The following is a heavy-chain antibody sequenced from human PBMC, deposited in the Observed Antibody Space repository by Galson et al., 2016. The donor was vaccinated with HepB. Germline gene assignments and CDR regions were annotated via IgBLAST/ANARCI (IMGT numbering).Heavy chain of an antibody. J-gene: IGHJ4*02. D-gene: IGHD5-24*01. CDR2: IRGSGGST. CDR3: VKGASMGWLQLQASYFDY. CDR1: GFTFSSYA. Sequence: SLRLSCAASGFTFSSYAMSWVRQAPGKGLEWVSIIRGSGGSTYYADSVKGRFTTSRDNSKNTLYLQMNSLRAEDTAVYYCVKGASMGWLQLQASYFDYWGQGTLVTVSS. V-gene: IGHV3-23*01.